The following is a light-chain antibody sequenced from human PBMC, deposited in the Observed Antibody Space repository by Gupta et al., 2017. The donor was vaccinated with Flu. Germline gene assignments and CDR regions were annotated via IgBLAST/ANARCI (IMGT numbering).Light chain of an antibody. V-gene: IGLV2-14*01. Sequence: QSALTQPASVSGSPGQSITISCTGANSDVGGYNYVSWYQQHPGKAPKLMIYDVSNRPSGVASRFSGSKSGNTASLTISGLQEEDEADYFCSSYTSSSTVVFGGGTKLTVL. CDR3: SSYTSSSTVV. J-gene: IGLJ2*01. CDR2: DVS. CDR1: NSDVGGYNY.